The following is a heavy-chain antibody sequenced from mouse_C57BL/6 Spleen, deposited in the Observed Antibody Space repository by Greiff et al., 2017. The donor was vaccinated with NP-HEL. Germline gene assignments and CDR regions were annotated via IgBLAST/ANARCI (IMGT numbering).Heavy chain of an antibody. V-gene: IGHV1-76*01. CDR1: GYTFTDYY. D-gene: IGHD1-1*01. CDR2: IYPGSGNT. CDR3: AREGGYYGSSYVDAMDY. Sequence: VQLQQSGAELVRPGASVKLSCKASGYTFTDYYINWVKQRPGQGLEWIARIYPGSGNTYYNEKFKGKATLTAEKSSSTAYMQLSSLTSEDSAVYFCAREGGYYGSSYVDAMDYWGQGTSVTVSS. J-gene: IGHJ4*01.